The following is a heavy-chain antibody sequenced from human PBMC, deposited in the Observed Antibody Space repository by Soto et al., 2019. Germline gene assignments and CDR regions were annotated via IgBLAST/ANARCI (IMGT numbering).Heavy chain of an antibody. CDR3: ARGFDY. V-gene: IGHV4-34*01. J-gene: IGHJ4*02. Sequence: SETLSLTCAVYGGSFSGYYWSWIRQPPGKGLEWIGEINHSGSTNYNPSLKSRVTISVDTSKNQFSLKLSSVTAADTAVYYCARGFDYWGQGTLVTVPQ. CDR1: GGSFSGYY. CDR2: INHSGST.